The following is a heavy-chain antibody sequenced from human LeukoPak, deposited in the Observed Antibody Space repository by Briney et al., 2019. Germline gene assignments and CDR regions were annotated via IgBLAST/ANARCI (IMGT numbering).Heavy chain of an antibody. J-gene: IGHJ4*02. CDR3: AKAPVTSCRGAFCYPLDS. V-gene: IGHV3-30*02. D-gene: IGHD2-15*01. CDR2: IRSDGGNK. Sequence: GGSLRLSRGASGFTFSSYGMHWVRQAPGKGLEWVAFIRSDGGNKYYADSVKGRFTISRDNSKNTLYLQMNNLRTEDAAIYYCAKAPVTSCRGAFCYPLDSWGQGTLVTVSS. CDR1: GFTFSSYG.